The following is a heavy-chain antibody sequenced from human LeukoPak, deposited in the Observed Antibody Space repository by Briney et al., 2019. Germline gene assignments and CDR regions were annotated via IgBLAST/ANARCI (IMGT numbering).Heavy chain of an antibody. Sequence: SETLSLTCTVSGGSISSYYWSWIRQPPGKGLEWIGYIYYSGSTNYNPSLKSRVTISVDTSKNQFSLKLSSVTAADTAVYYCARERGYRTNWFDPWGQGTLVTVSS. CDR3: ARERGYRTNWFDP. D-gene: IGHD5-24*01. V-gene: IGHV4-59*01. CDR1: GGSISSYY. J-gene: IGHJ5*02. CDR2: IYYSGST.